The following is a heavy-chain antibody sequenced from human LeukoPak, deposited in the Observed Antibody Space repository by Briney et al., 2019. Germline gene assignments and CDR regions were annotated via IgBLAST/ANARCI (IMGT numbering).Heavy chain of an antibody. CDR1: GYTFTSYD. J-gene: IGHJ6*03. Sequence: ASVKVSCKASGYTFTSYDINWVRQATGQGLEWMGWMNPNSGNTGYAQKFQGRVTMTRNTSISTAYMELSSLRSEDTAVYYCARGGRAMVRGVIIRDYYYYMDVWGKGTTVTISS. D-gene: IGHD3-10*01. V-gene: IGHV1-8*01. CDR2: MNPNSGNT. CDR3: ARGGRAMVRGVIIRDYYYYMDV.